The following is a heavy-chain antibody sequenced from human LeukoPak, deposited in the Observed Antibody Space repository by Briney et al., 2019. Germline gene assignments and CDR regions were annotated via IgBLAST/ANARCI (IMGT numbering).Heavy chain of an antibody. CDR3: AKAPTATVVFFES. V-gene: IGHV3-23*01. Sequence: GGSLRLSCVGSGFTFGDYGMSWVRQAPGKGLEWVSSFSASGGSTYYADSVKGRFTISRDNSENIMFLQMNSLRAEDTAIYYCAKAPTATVVFFESWGQGSLVTVSS. CDR2: FSASGGST. D-gene: IGHD4-23*01. CDR1: GFTFGDYG. J-gene: IGHJ4*02.